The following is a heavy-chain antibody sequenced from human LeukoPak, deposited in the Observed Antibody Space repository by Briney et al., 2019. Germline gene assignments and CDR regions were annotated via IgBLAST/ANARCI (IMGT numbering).Heavy chain of an antibody. CDR3: AREMRLGKLSKLDY. CDR2: INPNSGGT. J-gene: IGHJ4*02. CDR1: GYTFTGYY. Sequence: GASVKVSCKASGYTFTGYYMHWARQAPGQGLEWMGWINPNSGGTNYAQKFQGRVTMTRDTSISTAYMELSRLRSDDTAVYYCAREMRLGKLSKLDYWGQGTLVTVSS. D-gene: IGHD7-27*01. V-gene: IGHV1-2*02.